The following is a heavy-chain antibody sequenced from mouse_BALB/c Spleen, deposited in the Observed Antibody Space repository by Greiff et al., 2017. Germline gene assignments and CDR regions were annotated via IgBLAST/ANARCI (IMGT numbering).Heavy chain of an antibody. CDR3: ARTMITTRAMDY. J-gene: IGHJ4*01. Sequence: VQLQQSGPELVRPGVSVKISCKGSGYTFTDYAMHWVKQRPEQGLEWIGRIDPANGNTKYDPKFQGKATITADTSSNTAYLQLSSLTSEDTAVYYCARTMITTRAMDYWGQGTSVTVSA. CDR2: IDPANGNT. V-gene: IGHV14-1*02. CDR1: GYTFTDYA. D-gene: IGHD2-4*01.